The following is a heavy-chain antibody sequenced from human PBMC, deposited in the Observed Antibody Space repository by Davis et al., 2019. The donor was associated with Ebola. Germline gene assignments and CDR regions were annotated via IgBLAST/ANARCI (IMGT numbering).Heavy chain of an antibody. J-gene: IGHJ4*02. CDR3: VRDRVTVGPTMDFDY. D-gene: IGHD1-26*01. CDR2: INAGTTNT. CDR1: GYTFSSYA. V-gene: IGHV1-3*01. Sequence: ASVKVSCKASGYTFSSYAMHWLRQAPGQRPEWMGWINAGTTNTKYSQSFQARVTMTWDTSTTTTYMELSSLRSDDTAVYYCVRDRVTVGPTMDFDYWGQGTLVTVSS.